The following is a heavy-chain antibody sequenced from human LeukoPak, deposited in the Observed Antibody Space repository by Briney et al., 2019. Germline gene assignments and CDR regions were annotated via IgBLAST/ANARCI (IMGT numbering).Heavy chain of an antibody. J-gene: IGHJ4*02. V-gene: IGHV4-39*07. CDR1: GGSISSSSYY. D-gene: IGHD3-10*01. CDR3: ARRTYGSGPDY. CDR2: IYYSGST. Sequence: SETLSLTCTVSGGSISSSSYYWGWIRQPPGKGLEWIGSIYYSGSTYYNPSLKSRVTISVDTSKNQFSLKLSSVTAADTAVYYCARRTYGSGPDYWGQGTLVTVSS.